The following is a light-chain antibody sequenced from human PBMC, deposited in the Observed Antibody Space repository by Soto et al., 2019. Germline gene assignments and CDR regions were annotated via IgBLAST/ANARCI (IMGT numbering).Light chain of an antibody. V-gene: IGKV3-15*01. Sequence: EIVVTQSPATLSVSPGERATLSCRASQSVGSNLAWYQQRPGQAPILLIYGASTRATGIPARFSGSGSGTGFTLTISSLQSEDFAVYYCQEYNNWPPWTFGQGTKVEI. CDR3: QEYNNWPPWT. CDR1: QSVGSN. J-gene: IGKJ1*01. CDR2: GAS.